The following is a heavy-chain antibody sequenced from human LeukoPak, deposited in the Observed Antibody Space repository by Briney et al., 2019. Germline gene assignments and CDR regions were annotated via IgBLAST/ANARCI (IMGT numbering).Heavy chain of an antibody. CDR1: GGSISSYY. D-gene: IGHD3-22*01. Sequence: SETLSLTCTVSGGSISSYYWSWIRQPPGKGLEWIGYIYYSGSTNYNPSLKSRVTISVVTSKNQFSLKLSSVTAADTAVYYCARLFDSSGYYYGMDVWGQGTTVTVSS. V-gene: IGHV4-59*08. CDR3: ARLFDSSGYYYGMDV. J-gene: IGHJ6*02. CDR2: IYYSGST.